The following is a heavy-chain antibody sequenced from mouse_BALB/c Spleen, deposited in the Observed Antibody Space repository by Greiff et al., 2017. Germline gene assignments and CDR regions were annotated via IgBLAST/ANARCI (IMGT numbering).Heavy chain of an antibody. CDR2: ISSGGSYT. Sequence: EVKLVESGGDLVKPGGSLKLSCAASGFTFSSYGMSWVRQTPDKRLEWVATISSGGSYTYYPDSVKGRFTISRDNAKNTLYLQMSSLKSEDTAMYYCARDENPFAYWGQGTLVTVSA. CDR1: GFTFSSYG. J-gene: IGHJ3*01. V-gene: IGHV5-6*01. CDR3: ARDENPFAY.